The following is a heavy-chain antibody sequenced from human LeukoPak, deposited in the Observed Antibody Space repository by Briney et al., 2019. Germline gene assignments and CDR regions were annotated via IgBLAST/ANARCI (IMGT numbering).Heavy chain of an antibody. CDR1: GYTFTRYD. J-gene: IGHJ4*02. V-gene: IGHV1-8*03. CDR2: MNPNSGNT. CDR3: AATPPGY. D-gene: IGHD4-23*01. Sequence: ASVKVSCQASGYTFTRYDIKWVGQATGQGLEWMGWMNPNSGNTGYAQKFQGRVTITRNTSISTAYMELSSRRSEDTAVYYCAATPPGYWGQGTLVTVSS.